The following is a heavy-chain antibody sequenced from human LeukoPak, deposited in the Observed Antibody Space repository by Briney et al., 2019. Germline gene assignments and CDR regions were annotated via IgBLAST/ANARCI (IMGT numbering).Heavy chain of an antibody. Sequence: ASVKVSCKASGYTFTSYDINWVRQATGQGLEWMGWMNPNSGNTGYAQKFQGRVTITRNTSISTAYMELSSLRPEDTAVYYCARGRRYGGNINAFDIWGQGTMVTVSS. J-gene: IGHJ3*02. CDR3: ARGRRYGGNINAFDI. CDR1: GYTFTSYD. CDR2: MNPNSGNT. V-gene: IGHV1-8*03. D-gene: IGHD4-23*01.